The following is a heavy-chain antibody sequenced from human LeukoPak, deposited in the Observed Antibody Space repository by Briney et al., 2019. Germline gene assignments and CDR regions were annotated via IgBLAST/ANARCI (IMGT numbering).Heavy chain of an antibody. J-gene: IGHJ4*02. CDR2: ISGSGGST. CDR3: ARSPDSSGYYYLDY. V-gene: IGHV3-23*01. Sequence: GGSLRLSCAASGFTFSSYAMSWVRQAPGKGLEWVSAISGSGGSTYYADSVKGRFTISRDNSKNTLYLQMNSLRAEDTAVYYCARSPDSSGYYYLDYWGQGTPVTVSS. CDR1: GFTFSSYA. D-gene: IGHD3-22*01.